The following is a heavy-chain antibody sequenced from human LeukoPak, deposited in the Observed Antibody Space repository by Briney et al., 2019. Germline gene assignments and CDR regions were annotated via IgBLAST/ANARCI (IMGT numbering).Heavy chain of an antibody. J-gene: IGHJ4*02. CDR1: GGTFSSYA. CDR2: IIPIFGTA. Sequence: SVKVSCKASGGTFSSYAISWVRQAPGQGLEWMGGIIPIFGTANYAQKFQGRVTITADESTSTVYMELSSLKSDDTAVYYCARASELGSYHAPFDYWGQGTLVTVSS. D-gene: IGHD3-10*01. V-gene: IGHV1-69*13. CDR3: ARASELGSYHAPFDY.